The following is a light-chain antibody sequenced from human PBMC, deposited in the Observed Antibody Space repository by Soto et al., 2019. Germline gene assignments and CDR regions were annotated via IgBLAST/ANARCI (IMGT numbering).Light chain of an antibody. V-gene: IGLV2-8*01. CDR3: SSYAGRDIWV. Sequence: QSALTQPPSASGSRGQSVTISCTGTSVDINYVSWFQQNQGKAPKLIICEVTKRPSGVPDRVSGSKSGNTASLTVSGLQDDDEADYYCSSYAGRDIWVFGGGTKVTVL. CDR1: SVDINY. J-gene: IGLJ3*02. CDR2: EVT.